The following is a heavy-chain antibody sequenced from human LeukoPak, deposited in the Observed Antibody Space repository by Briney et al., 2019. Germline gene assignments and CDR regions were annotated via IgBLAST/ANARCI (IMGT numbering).Heavy chain of an antibody. D-gene: IGHD5-18*01. V-gene: IGHV4-34*01. CDR1: GGSYSGYY. CDR3: ARVVDSYGKMYYYYYGMDF. Sequence: PSETLSLTCAVYGGSYSGYYWSWIRQPPGKGLEWIGEINHSGSTNYNPSLKSRVTISVDTSKNQFSLKLSSVTAADTAVYYCARVVDSYGKMYYYYYGMDFWGQGTTVTVSS. CDR2: INHSGST. J-gene: IGHJ6*02.